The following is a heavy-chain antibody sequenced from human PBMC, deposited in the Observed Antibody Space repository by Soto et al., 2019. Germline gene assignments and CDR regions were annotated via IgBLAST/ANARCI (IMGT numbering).Heavy chain of an antibody. V-gene: IGHV4-4*07. CDR3: ARDGYGSGSYYNLKWFDP. CDR2: IYTSGST. Sequence: PSVTLSLSCTVSGGSLRSYDWIWIRPPAGKGLEWIGRIYTSGSTNYNPSLKSRVTMSVDTSKNQFSLKLSSVTAADTAVYYCARDGYGSGSYYNLKWFDPWGQGKRVTVSS. CDR1: GGSLRSYD. D-gene: IGHD3-10*01. J-gene: IGHJ5*02.